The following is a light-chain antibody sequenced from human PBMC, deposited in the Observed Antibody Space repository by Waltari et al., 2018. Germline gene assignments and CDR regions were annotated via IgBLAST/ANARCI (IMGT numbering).Light chain of an antibody. CDR1: QSLLHRDGKTD. J-gene: IGKJ4*01. CDR2: EVS. Sequence: DIVMTQTPLSQSVSPGQPASISCKSSQSLLHRDGKTDLYWYLKTPGQSPQPLISEVSSRFSGVPDRFSGSGSGTDFTLKISRVEAEDVGLYYCMQSVHHPLTFGGGTKVEIQ. CDR3: MQSVHHPLT. V-gene: IGKV2-29*03.